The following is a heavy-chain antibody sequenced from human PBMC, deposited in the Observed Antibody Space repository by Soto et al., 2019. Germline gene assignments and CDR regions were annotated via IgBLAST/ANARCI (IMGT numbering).Heavy chain of an antibody. J-gene: IGHJ4*02. CDR2: IDPSDSYT. CDR3: ARLMGWSGYLYYFDY. CDR1: GYGFTSYW. D-gene: IGHD3-3*01. Sequence: PGESLKISCKGSGYGFTSYWISWVRQMPGKGLEWMGRIDPSDSYTNYSPSFQGHVTISADKSISTAYLQWSSLKASDTAMYYCARLMGWSGYLYYFDYWGQGTLVTVSS. V-gene: IGHV5-10-1*01.